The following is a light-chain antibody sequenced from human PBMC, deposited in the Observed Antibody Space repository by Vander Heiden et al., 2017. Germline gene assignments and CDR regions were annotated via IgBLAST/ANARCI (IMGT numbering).Light chain of an antibody. J-gene: IGLJ2*01. CDR2: SEN. CDR3: NSQNNSGNYVE. V-gene: IGLV3-19*01. Sequence: SSDLTQDPAVSVALGQTVRITCQGDILRHYYESGYQQKPGQAPILVIYSENKRTSGIPDRFSGSISGNTDSLTLTGAQAEDEADYYYNSQNNSGNYVEFGGGTKLTVL. CDR1: ILRHYY.